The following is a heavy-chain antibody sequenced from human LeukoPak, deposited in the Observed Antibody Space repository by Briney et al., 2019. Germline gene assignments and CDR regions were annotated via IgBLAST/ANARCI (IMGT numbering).Heavy chain of an antibody. J-gene: IGHJ6*02. CDR1: AGSISSYY. V-gene: IGHV4-59*08. D-gene: IGHD1-14*01. CDR2: IYYSGTT. Sequence: SETLSLTCTVSAGSISSYYWSWIRQPPGKGLEWIGYIYYSGTTYYNPSLKSRVTISVDTSKNQFSLKLSSVTAADTAVYYCARHAPPGPHDYGMDVWGQGTTVTVSS. CDR3: ARHAPPGPHDYGMDV.